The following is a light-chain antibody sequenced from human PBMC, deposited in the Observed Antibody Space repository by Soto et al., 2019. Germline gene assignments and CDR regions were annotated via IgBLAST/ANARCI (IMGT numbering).Light chain of an antibody. V-gene: IGLV1-40*01. Sequence: QSALTQPPSVSGAPGQRVTISCTGSSSNIGAGYDVHWYQQLPGTAPKLLIYGNSNRPSGVPDRFSGSKSGTSASLAITGLQAEDEADYYGQSYDSSLSGSVFGGGTKVTVL. CDR2: GNS. CDR3: QSYDSSLSGSV. J-gene: IGLJ2*01. CDR1: SSNIGAGYD.